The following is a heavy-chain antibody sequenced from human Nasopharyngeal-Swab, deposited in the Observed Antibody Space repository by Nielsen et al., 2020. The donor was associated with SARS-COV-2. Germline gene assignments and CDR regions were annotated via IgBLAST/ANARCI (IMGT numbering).Heavy chain of an antibody. CDR1: AGSFSGYY. Sequence: SETLSLTCAVYAGSFSGYYWSWIRQPPGKGLEWIGEINHSGSTNYNPSLKSRVTISVDTSKNQFSLRLSSVTAADTAVYYCARATVGAPLRPYYFDYWGQGTLVTVSS. D-gene: IGHD1-26*01. CDR3: ARATVGAPLRPYYFDY. J-gene: IGHJ4*02. V-gene: IGHV4-34*01. CDR2: INHSGST.